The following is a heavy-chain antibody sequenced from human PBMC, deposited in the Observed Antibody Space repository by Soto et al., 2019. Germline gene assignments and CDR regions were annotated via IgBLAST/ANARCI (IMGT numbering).Heavy chain of an antibody. CDR2: INAGDDIT. CDR1: GYTFMSYP. D-gene: IGHD5-12*01. CDR3: ARFVIVATVGYYGMDV. V-gene: IGHV1-3*01. J-gene: IGHJ6*02. Sequence: GASVKVSCKASGYTFMSYPLHWVRQAPGQRPEWMGWINAGDDITQFSQKFQGRLTFTRDTSASTGYMELRSLRSEDTAVYYCARFVIVATVGYYGMDVWGQGTTVTVSS.